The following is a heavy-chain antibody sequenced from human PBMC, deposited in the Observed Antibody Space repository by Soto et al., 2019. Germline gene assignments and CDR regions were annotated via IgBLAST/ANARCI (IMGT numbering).Heavy chain of an antibody. CDR3: ARHGLYGYNDS. D-gene: IGHD1-1*01. Sequence: SETLSLTCTVSGGSISSYYWSWIRQPPGKGLEWIGYIYYSGSTNYNPSLKSRVTISVDTSKNQFSLKLSSVTAADTAVYYCARHGLYGYNDSWGQGTLVTVSS. CDR2: IYYSGST. CDR1: GGSISSYY. V-gene: IGHV4-59*08. J-gene: IGHJ5*01.